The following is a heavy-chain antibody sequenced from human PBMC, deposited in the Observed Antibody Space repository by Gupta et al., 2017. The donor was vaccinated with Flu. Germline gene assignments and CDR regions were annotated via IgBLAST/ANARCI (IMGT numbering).Heavy chain of an antibody. V-gene: IGHV3-33*01. CDR1: GFTFSSYG. Sequence: QVQLVESGGGVVQPGRSLRLSCAASGFTFSSYGMHWVRQAPGKGLEWVAVIWYDGSNKYYADSVKGRFTISRDNSKNTLYLQMNSLRAEDTAVYYCARDAAFGELFLRDYYYYGMDVWGQGTTVTVSS. CDR2: IWYDGSNK. D-gene: IGHD3-10*01. CDR3: ARDAAFGELFLRDYYYYGMDV. J-gene: IGHJ6*02.